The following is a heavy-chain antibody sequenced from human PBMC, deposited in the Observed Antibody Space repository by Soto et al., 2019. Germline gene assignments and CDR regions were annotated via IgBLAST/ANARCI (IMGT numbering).Heavy chain of an antibody. Sequence: SETLSLTCAVYGGSFSGYYWSWIRQPPGKGLEWIGEINHSGSTNYNPSLKSRVTISVDTSKNQFSLKLSSVTAADTAVYYCAAGTLGAVWTPLDDWGQGILVTVSS. CDR3: AAGTLGAVWTPLDD. CDR2: INHSGST. D-gene: IGHD3-16*01. CDR1: GGSFSGYY. J-gene: IGHJ4*02. V-gene: IGHV4-34*01.